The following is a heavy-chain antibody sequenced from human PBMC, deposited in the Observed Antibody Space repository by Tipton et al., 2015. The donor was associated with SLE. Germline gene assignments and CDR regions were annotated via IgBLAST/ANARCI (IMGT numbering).Heavy chain of an antibody. D-gene: IGHD3-3*01. V-gene: IGHV4-59*08. J-gene: IGHJ5*02. Sequence: TLSLTCTVSGASVSSFCWNWIRQSPGKGLEWIGCVCNSGSANYDPSLKSRGTISVDTSRNHFSLELTSVTAADTAVYYCARHPVFWNGQRWLGPRGHGTLVTVS. CDR3: ARHPVFWNGQRWLGP. CDR1: GASVSSFC. CDR2: VCNSGSA.